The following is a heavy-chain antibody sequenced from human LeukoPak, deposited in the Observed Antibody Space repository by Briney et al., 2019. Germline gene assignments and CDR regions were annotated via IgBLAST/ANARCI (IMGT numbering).Heavy chain of an antibody. CDR1: GGSISSGGYY. D-gene: IGHD2-2*01. J-gene: IGHJ5*02. V-gene: IGHV4-30-2*01. CDR2: IYHSGST. CDR3: ARGIVVVPAANPDPGWFDP. Sequence: PSETLSLTCTVSGGSISSGGYYWSWIRQPPGKGLEWIGYIYHSGSTYYNPSLKSRVTISVDRSKNQFSLKLSSVTAADTAVYYCARGIVVVPAANPDPGWFDPWGQGTLVTVSS.